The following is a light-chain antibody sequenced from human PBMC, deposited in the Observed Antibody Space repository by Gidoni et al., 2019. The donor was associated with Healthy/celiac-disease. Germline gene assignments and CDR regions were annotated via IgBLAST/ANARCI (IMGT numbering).Light chain of an antibody. J-gene: IGKJ2*01. CDR2: AAS. Sequence: RMTQPPSSVSASVGDRVTITCRASQGISSWLVWYQQKPGKAPKLLIYAASSLQSGVPSRFSGSGSGTDFTLTISSLQPEDFATYYCQQANSFPHTFGQGTKLEIK. V-gene: IGKV1-12*01. CDR3: QQANSFPHT. CDR1: QGISSW.